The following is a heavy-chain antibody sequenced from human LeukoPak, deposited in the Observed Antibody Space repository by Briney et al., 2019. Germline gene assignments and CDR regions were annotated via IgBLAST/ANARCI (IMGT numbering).Heavy chain of an antibody. J-gene: IGHJ4*02. Sequence: KPSETLSLTCTVSGGSISSYYWSWIRQPPGKGLEWIGYIYYSGSTNYNPSLKSRVTISVDTSKNQFSLKLSSVTAADTAVYYCALSGSYPGYFDYWGQGTLVTVSS. CDR1: GGSISSYY. V-gene: IGHV4-59*01. CDR2: IYYSGST. CDR3: ALSGSYPGYFDY. D-gene: IGHD1-26*01.